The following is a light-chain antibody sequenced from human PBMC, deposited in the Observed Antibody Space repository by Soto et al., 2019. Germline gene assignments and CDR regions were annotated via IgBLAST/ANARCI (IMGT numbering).Light chain of an antibody. Sequence: EIVLTQSPATLSLSPGERATLSCRASQSVSSYLAWYQQKPGQAPRLLIYDASNRATGIPARFSGSGSGTDFPLTIAALEPEDFAVYSCQQRSNWPPRFGQGTRWKSN. CDR2: DAS. CDR3: QQRSNWPPR. J-gene: IGKJ1*01. V-gene: IGKV3-11*01. CDR1: QSVSSY.